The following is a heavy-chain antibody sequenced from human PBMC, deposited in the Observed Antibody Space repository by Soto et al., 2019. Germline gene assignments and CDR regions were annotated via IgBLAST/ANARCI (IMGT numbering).Heavy chain of an antibody. V-gene: IGHV3-74*01. Sequence: EVQLVESGGGLLQPGGSLRLSCAASGFSFSTYWMHWVRQAPGKGLVWVSRIKGDGSTTTYADSVKGRFTISRDNAKNTLYLQMNSLGAEDTAVYCCARGLKNYYGVDVWGQGTTVTVSS. J-gene: IGHJ6*02. CDR1: GFSFSTYW. D-gene: IGHD2-21*01. CDR2: IKGDGSTT. CDR3: ARGLKNYYGVDV.